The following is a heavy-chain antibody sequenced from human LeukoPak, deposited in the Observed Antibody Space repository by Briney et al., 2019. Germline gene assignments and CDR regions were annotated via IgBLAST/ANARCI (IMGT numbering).Heavy chain of an antibody. D-gene: IGHD6-13*01. CDR2: ISASGGST. V-gene: IGHV3-23*01. Sequence: PGGSLRLSCAASGFTFSSSAMSWVRQVPGKGLEWVSDISASGGSTSYADSVRGRFTISRDNSKNTLYVQMNSLRDEDTAVYYFANAQSWASHHHLDSWGQGTLVTVSS. CDR3: ANAQSWASHHHLDS. J-gene: IGHJ4*02. CDR1: GFTFSSSA.